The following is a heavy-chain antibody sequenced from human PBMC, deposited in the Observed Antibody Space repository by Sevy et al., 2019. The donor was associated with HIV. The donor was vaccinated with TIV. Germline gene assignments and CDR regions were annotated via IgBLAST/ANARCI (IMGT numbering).Heavy chain of an antibody. D-gene: IGHD3-10*01. J-gene: IGHJ5*02. V-gene: IGHV3-64D*06. CDR1: GFTFSSYA. Sequence: GGSLRLSCSASGFTFSSYAMHWVRQAPGKGLEYVSAISSNGGSTYYADSVKGRFTISRDNSKNTLYLQMSSLRAEDTAVYYCVKAKASGSYPPGWFDPWGQGTLVTVSS. CDR2: ISSNGGST. CDR3: VKAKASGSYPPGWFDP.